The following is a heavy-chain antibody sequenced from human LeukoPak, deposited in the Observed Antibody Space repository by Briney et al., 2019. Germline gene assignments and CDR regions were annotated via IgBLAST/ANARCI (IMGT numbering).Heavy chain of an antibody. J-gene: IGHJ4*02. D-gene: IGHD2-15*01. CDR3: ARGRYCSGGSCYADY. V-gene: IGHV1-18*01. CDR1: GYTFTSYG. CDR2: ISAYNGNT. Sequence: ASVKVSCKASGYTFTSYGISWVRQAPGQGLEWMGWISAYNGNTNYAQKLQGRVTMTTDTSTSTAYMELSSLRSEDTAVYYCARGRYCSGGSCYADYWGQGTLVTVSS.